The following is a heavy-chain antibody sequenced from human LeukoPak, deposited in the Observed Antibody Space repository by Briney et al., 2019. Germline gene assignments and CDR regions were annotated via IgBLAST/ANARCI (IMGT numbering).Heavy chain of an antibody. CDR1: GVSISSYY. Sequence: SETLSLTCTVSGVSISSYYWSWIRQPPGKGLEWIGYIYYSGSTNYNPSLKSRVTISVDTSKNQFSLKLSSVTAADTAVYYCARARGPHCSGGSCYSFGYSYGTTIDYWGQGTLVTVSS. D-gene: IGHD2-15*01. V-gene: IGHV4-59*08. CDR3: ARARGPHCSGGSCYSFGYSYGTTIDY. CDR2: IYYSGST. J-gene: IGHJ4*02.